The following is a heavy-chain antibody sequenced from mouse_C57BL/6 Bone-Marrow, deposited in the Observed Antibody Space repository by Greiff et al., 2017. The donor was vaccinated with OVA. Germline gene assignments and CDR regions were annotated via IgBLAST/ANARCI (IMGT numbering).Heavy chain of an antibody. J-gene: IGHJ2*01. CDR3: ARSYYGSSYDY. CDR1: GYTLTSYW. D-gene: IGHD1-1*01. CDR2: IYPGSGST. Sequence: QVQLQQPGAELVKPGASVKMSCKASGYTLTSYWITWVKQRPGQGLEWIGDIYPGSGSTNYNEKFKGKATLTVDTSSSTAYMQLSSLTSEDSAVYYCARSYYGSSYDYWGQGTTLTVSS. V-gene: IGHV1-55*01.